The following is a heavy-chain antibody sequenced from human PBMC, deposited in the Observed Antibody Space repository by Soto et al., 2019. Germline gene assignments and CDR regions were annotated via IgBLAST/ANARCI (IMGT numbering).Heavy chain of an antibody. D-gene: IGHD2-8*02. CDR1: GASINRDPYY. CDR2: IYYNGDT. Sequence: QVQVQESGPGLVRPSQTLSLTCTVSGASINRDPYYWSWIRQHPVKGLEWIGYIYYNGDTADNSSLKPRVTLSLDTSKNQTSRTLSAVTAADKAGYYCASDQGGKVLTGSGMEVWGQGTTVIVS. V-gene: IGHV4-31*03. CDR3: ASDQGGKVLTGSGMEV. J-gene: IGHJ6*02.